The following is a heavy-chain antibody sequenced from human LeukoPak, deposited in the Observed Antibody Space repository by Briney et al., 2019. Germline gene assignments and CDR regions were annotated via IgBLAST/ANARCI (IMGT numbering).Heavy chain of an antibody. CDR2: IYYTGSA. CDR3: ARGSITVVPAFDI. Sequence: SETLSLTCTVSGGSISTYYWSWIRQPPGKGLEWIGCIYYTGSANHNPSLKSRGTISVDTSKNQFSLKLSSVTAADTAVYYCARGSITVVPAFDIWGQGTMFTVSS. J-gene: IGHJ3*02. D-gene: IGHD4-23*01. V-gene: IGHV4-59*12. CDR1: GGSISTYY.